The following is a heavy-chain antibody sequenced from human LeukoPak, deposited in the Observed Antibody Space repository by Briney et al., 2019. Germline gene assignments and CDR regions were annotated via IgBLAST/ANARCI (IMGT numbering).Heavy chain of an antibody. Sequence: ASVKVSCKASGYTFTSYYMHWVRQAPGQGLEWMGIINPSGGSTSYAQKFQGRVTMTRDMSTSTVYMELSSLRSEDTAVYYCARDESGLYYYGSGSNPDYWGQGTLVTVSS. J-gene: IGHJ4*02. CDR1: GYTFTSYY. D-gene: IGHD3-10*01. V-gene: IGHV1-46*01. CDR2: INPSGGST. CDR3: ARDESGLYYYGSGSNPDY.